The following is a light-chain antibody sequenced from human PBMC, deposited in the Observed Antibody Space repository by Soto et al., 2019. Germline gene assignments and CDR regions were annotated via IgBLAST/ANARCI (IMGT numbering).Light chain of an antibody. CDR3: CSYAGSNTRVV. J-gene: IGLJ2*01. CDR2: EVS. V-gene: IGLV2-14*01. CDR1: SSDVVTYKY. Sequence: QSALTQPASVSGSPGQSIAISCTGTSSDVVTYKYVSWYQQHPGKAPKLMIYEVSIRPSGVSDRFSGSTSGNTASLTISGLRPDEEAYYYCCSYAGSNTRVVFGGGTKLTVL.